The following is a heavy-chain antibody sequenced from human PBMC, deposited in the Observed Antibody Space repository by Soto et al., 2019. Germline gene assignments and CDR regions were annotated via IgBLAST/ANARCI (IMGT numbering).Heavy chain of an antibody. J-gene: IGHJ4*02. CDR2: TSYDGNNK. CDR3: ARWGTTGGFDL. CDR1: GFRFKSFV. Sequence: QVQLVESGGGVVQPGTSLRLSCAASGFRFKSFVMHWVRQAPGKGLEWVAFTSYDGNNKDYGDSVKGRITVSRDNSQNTLHPQMDFLRPEDTPLYYCARWGTTGGFDLWGQGTLVSVSS. V-gene: IGHV3-30*19. D-gene: IGHD3-16*01.